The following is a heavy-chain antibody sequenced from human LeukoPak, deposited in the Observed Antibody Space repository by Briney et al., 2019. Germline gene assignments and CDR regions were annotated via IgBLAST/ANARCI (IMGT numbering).Heavy chain of an antibody. CDR2: IHPSDSDS. Sequence: GESLKISCKGSGYKFTSNWIGWVRQMPGKGLEWMGIIHPSDSDSRYSPSFQGQVTISADKSISTAYLQWSSLKALDTAMYYCARPSYSSSWLPFDYWGQGTLVTVSS. D-gene: IGHD6-13*01. J-gene: IGHJ4*02. CDR3: ARPSYSSSWLPFDY. CDR1: GYKFTSNW. V-gene: IGHV5-51*01.